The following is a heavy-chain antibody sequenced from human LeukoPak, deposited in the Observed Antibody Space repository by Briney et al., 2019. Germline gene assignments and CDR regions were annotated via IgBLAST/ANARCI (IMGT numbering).Heavy chain of an antibody. CDR1: GFTFSNAW. V-gene: IGHV3-7*01. CDR3: ARVASEYYDFWSGSSRDWFDP. J-gene: IGHJ5*02. D-gene: IGHD3-3*01. CDR2: IKQDGSEK. Sequence: GGSLRLSCAASGFTFSNAWMSWVRQAPGKGLEWVANIKQDGSEKYYVDSVKGRFTISRDNAKNSLYLQMNSLRAEDTAVYYCARVASEYYDFWSGSSRDWFDPWGQGTLVTVSS.